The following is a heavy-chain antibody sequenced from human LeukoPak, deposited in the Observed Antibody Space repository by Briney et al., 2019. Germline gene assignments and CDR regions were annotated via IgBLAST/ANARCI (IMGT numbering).Heavy chain of an antibody. CDR1: GYTFTSYA. V-gene: IGHV1-3*04. CDR3: ARDYGSGSLHY. CDR2: INTGNGNT. J-gene: IGHJ4*02. Sequence: GASVKVSCKASGYTFTSYAIHWVRQAPGQRLEWMGWINTGNGNTRYSQKFQGRVTITGDTSASTAYMELSSLGSEDTAVYYCARDYGSGSLHYWGQGTLVTVSS. D-gene: IGHD3-10*01.